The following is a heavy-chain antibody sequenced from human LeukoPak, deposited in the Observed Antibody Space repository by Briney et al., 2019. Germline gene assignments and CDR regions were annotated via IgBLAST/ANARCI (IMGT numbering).Heavy chain of an antibody. Sequence: ASVKVSCKASGVNFSINWVRQAHGQGLEWMGRIIPRLDTTNYAQNFQGRVTITAHKSTDTVYIEFRRLRSEGTPVYYCAILVGHLEVWGQGTTVSVFS. D-gene: IGHD1-26*01. CDR1: GVNFS. CDR3: AILVGHLEV. CDR2: IIPRLDTT. V-gene: IGHV1-69*08. J-gene: IGHJ6*01.